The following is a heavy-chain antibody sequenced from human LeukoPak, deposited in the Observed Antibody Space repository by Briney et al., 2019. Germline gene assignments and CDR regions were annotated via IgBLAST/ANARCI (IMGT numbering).Heavy chain of an antibody. Sequence: GASVKVSCKASGYTFTSYYMHWVRQAPGQGLEWMGWINPNSGGTNYAQKFQGWVTMTRDTSISTAYMELSRLRSDDTAVYYCARSRGCSGGSCFYYFDYWGQGTLVTVSS. CDR1: GYTFTSYY. V-gene: IGHV1-2*04. CDR2: INPNSGGT. D-gene: IGHD2-15*01. CDR3: ARSRGCSGGSCFYYFDY. J-gene: IGHJ4*02.